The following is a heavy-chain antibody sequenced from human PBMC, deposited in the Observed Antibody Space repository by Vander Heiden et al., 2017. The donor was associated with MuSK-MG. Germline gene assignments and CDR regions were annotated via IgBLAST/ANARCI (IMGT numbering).Heavy chain of an antibody. CDR2: ISSSSSTI. D-gene: IGHD2-2*01. J-gene: IGHJ5*02. V-gene: IGHV3-48*01. Sequence: EVQLVESGGGLVQPGGSLRLSCAVSGFTFSDYTMNWVRQAPGKGLEWVSYISSSSSTIYYADSVKGRFTISRDNAKNSLYLQMNSLRAEDTAVYYCARGQYCSRTGCYVNNWFDPWGQGTLVTVSS. CDR1: GFTFSDYT. CDR3: ARGQYCSRTGCYVNNWFDP.